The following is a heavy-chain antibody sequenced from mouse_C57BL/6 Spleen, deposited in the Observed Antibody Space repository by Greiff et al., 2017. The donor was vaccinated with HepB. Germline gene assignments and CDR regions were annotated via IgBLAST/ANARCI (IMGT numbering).Heavy chain of an antibody. CDR3: AKNGDYGIYYAMDY. D-gene: IGHD2-4*01. Sequence: QVQLQQSGPGLVQPSQSLSITCTVSGFSLTSYGVHWVRQSPGKGLEWLGVIWRGGSTDYNAAFMSRLSITKDNSKSQVFFKMNSLQADDTAIYYCAKNGDYGIYYAMDYWGQGTSVTVSS. CDR2: IWRGGST. CDR1: GFSLTSYG. J-gene: IGHJ4*01. V-gene: IGHV2-5*01.